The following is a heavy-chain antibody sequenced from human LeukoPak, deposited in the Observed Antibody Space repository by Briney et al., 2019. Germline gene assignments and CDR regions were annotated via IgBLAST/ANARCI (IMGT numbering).Heavy chain of an antibody. CDR1: GFTFSSYA. D-gene: IGHD6-19*01. CDR2: ISYDGSNK. Sequence: GGSLRLSCAASGFTFSSYAMHWVRQAPGKGLEWVAVISYDGSNKYYADSVKGRFTISRDNSKNTPYLQMNSLRAEDTAVYYCARASSGWYGDYWGQGTLVTVSS. J-gene: IGHJ4*02. V-gene: IGHV3-30-3*01. CDR3: ARASSGWYGDY.